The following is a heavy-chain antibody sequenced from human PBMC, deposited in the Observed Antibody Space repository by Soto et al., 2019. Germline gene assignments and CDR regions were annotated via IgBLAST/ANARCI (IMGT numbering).Heavy chain of an antibody. Sequence: SVKVSCKASGFTFTSSAVQWLRQARGQRLEWIGWIVVGSGNTKYSPKFQGRVTITRDTSASTAYMELSSLRSEDTAVYYCVRRHVSATGIDWFDPWGQGTLVTVSS. CDR1: GFTFTSSA. D-gene: IGHD6-13*01. CDR3: VRRHVSATGIDWFDP. CDR2: IVVGSGNT. J-gene: IGHJ5*02. V-gene: IGHV1-58*01.